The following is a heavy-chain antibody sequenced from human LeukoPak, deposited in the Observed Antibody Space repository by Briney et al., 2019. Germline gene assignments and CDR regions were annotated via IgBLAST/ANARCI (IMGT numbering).Heavy chain of an antibody. V-gene: IGHV1-69*01. CDR1: GGAFSTSG. CDR2: IIPVFGTA. Sequence: GSSVKVSCKASGGAFSTSGTSWVRQAPGQGLEWMGGIIPVFGTAYYAQKFQGRLTITAAESTSTAYMELSSLRSEDTAVYYCLYGSGTPGAFDIWGQGTMVTVSS. CDR3: LYGSGTPGAFDI. J-gene: IGHJ3*02. D-gene: IGHD3-10*01.